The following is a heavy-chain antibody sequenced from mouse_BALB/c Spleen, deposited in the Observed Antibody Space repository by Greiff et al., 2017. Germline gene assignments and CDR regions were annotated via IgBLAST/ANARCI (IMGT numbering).Heavy chain of an antibody. CDR2: ISSGSSTI. CDR1: GFTFSSFG. Sequence: EVHLVESGGGLVQPGGSRKLSCAASGFTFSSFGMHWVRQAPEKGLEWVAYISSGSSTIYYADTVKGRFTISRDNPKNTLFLQMTSLRSEDTAMYYCARRAVEGRYFDVWGAGTTVTVSS. V-gene: IGHV5-17*02. J-gene: IGHJ1*01. CDR3: ARRAVEGRYFDV. D-gene: IGHD1-1*01.